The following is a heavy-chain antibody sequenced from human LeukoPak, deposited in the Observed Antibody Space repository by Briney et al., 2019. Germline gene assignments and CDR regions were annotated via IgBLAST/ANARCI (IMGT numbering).Heavy chain of an antibody. D-gene: IGHD5-18*01. CDR1: GFTFSSYE. CDR3: ARGGYSYGNNYFDY. CDR2: ISSSGSTI. Sequence: GGSLRLSCAASGFTFSSYEMNWVRQAPGKGLEWVSYISSSGSTIYYADSVKGRFTISRDNAKNSLYLQMNSLRAEDTAVYYCARGGYSYGNNYFDYWGQGTLVTVSS. J-gene: IGHJ4*02. V-gene: IGHV3-48*03.